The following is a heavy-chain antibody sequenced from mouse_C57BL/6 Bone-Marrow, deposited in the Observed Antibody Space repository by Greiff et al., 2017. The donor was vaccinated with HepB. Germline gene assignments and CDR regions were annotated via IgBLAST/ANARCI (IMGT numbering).Heavy chain of an antibody. J-gene: IGHJ1*03. CDR3: ARDHDSNFPYWYFDV. V-gene: IGHV3-6*01. CDR1: GYSITSGYY. CDR2: ISYDGSN. Sequence: EVQLVESGPGLVKPSQSLSLTCSVTGYSITSGYYWNWIRQFPGNKLEWMGYISYDGSNNYNPSLKNRISITSDTSKNQFFLKLNSVTTEDTATYYCARDHDSNFPYWYFDVWGTGTTVTVSS. D-gene: IGHD2-5*01.